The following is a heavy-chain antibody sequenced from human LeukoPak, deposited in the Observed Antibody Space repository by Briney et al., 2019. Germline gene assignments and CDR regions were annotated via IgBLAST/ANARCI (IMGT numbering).Heavy chain of an antibody. J-gene: IGHJ4*02. V-gene: IGHV3-21*01. Sequence: GGSLLLSFAASGFTFSSYAMSWVRQAPGKGLEWVSSISSSSSYIYYADSVKGRFTISRDNAKNALFLQMNSLRANDTAVYYCAREFGSTVYDFCSGYDSFAAFDYWGQGTLVTVSS. CDR2: ISSSSSYI. CDR3: AREFGSTVYDFCSGYDSFAAFDY. CDR1: GFTFSSYA. D-gene: IGHD3-3*01.